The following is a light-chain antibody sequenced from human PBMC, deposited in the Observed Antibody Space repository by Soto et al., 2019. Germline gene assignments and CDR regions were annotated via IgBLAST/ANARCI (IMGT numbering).Light chain of an antibody. CDR3: MQAIQTPPFT. CDR1: QSLLHSNGYNS. CDR2: LGS. Sequence: DIVMTQSPLSLPVTPGEPASISCRSSQSLLHSNGYNSLDWYLQKPGQSPQLLIYLGSTRASGVPDRFSGSGSGTDFTLKISRVEAEDVGVYYCMQAIQTPPFTFGPGTKVDIK. V-gene: IGKV2-28*01. J-gene: IGKJ3*01.